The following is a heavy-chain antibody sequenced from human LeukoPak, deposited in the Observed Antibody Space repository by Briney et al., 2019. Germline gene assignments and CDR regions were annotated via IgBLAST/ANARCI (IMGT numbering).Heavy chain of an antibody. CDR3: ARASFAGGDRIWHYFDY. J-gene: IGHJ4*02. Sequence: SQTLSLTCAISGDSVSSNSAAWNWIRQSPSRGLEWLGRTYYRSKWYSDYAVSVKSRITINPDTSKNQFSLQLNSVTPEDTAVYYCARASFAGGDRIWHYFDYWGQGTLVTVSS. CDR1: GDSVSSNSAA. CDR2: TYYRSKWYS. D-gene: IGHD2-15*01. V-gene: IGHV6-1*01.